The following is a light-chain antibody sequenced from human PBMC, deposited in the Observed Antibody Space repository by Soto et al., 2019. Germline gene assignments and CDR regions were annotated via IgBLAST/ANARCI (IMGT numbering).Light chain of an antibody. Sequence: EIVFTPSPTPLSFSPGERAPPSFRASQSVSTKLAWYQQKPGQAPRLLIYGASTRATGIPARFSGSGSETDFTLTISSLQSEDFAIYYCQQYNNWPPITFGQGTRLE. CDR2: GAS. CDR1: QSVSTK. CDR3: QQYNNWPPIT. V-gene: IGKV3-15*01. J-gene: IGKJ5*01.